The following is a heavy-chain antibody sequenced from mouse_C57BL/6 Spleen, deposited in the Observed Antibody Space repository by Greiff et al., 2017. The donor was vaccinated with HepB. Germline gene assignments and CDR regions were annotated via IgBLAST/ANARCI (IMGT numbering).Heavy chain of an antibody. CDR2: IDPANGST. Sequence: VQLKQSGAELVKPGASVKLSCTASGFNIKDTYMHWVKQRPEQGLEWIGRIDPANGSTKYDQKFQGKATITADTSSHTAYLQLSSLTSEDTAVYYGARIKAWGQGTTLTVSS. V-gene: IGHV14-3*02. CDR3: ARIKA. J-gene: IGHJ2*01. D-gene: IGHD1-3*01. CDR1: GFNIKDTY.